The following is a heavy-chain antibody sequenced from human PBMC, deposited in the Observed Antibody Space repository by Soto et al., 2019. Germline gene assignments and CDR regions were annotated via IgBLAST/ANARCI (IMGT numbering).Heavy chain of an antibody. CDR3: ARTVSTVINRHFDY. Sequence: QLQLQESGPGLVKPSETLSLTCTVSGGSISSTTYYWGWIRQPPGKGLEWIGSIYYSGSVYYNPPLKSRAPMSVDTSKNQFSLKLSSVTAADTAVYFCARTVSTVINRHFDYWGQGTLVTVSS. CDR2: IYYSGSV. D-gene: IGHD4-17*01. CDR1: GGSISSTTYY. J-gene: IGHJ4*02. V-gene: IGHV4-39*01.